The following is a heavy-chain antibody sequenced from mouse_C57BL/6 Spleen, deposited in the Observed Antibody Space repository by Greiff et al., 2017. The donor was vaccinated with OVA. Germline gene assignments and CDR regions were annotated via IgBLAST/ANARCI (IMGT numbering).Heavy chain of an antibody. V-gene: IGHV1-4*01. Sequence: QVQLQQSGAELARPGASVKMSCKASGYTFTSYTMHWVKQRPGQGLEWIGYINPSSGYTKYNQKFKDKATLTADKSSSTAYMQLSSLTSEDSAVYYCARSGDEGAMDYWGQGTSVTVSS. CDR3: ARSGDEGAMDY. CDR1: GYTFTSYT. D-gene: IGHD3-1*01. J-gene: IGHJ4*01. CDR2: INPSSGYT.